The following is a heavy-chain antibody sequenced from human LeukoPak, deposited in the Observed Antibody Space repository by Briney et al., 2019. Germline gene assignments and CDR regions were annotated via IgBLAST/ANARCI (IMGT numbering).Heavy chain of an antibody. D-gene: IGHD6-19*01. V-gene: IGHV3-53*01. CDR3: ARGWYSSGWYYNY. CDR2: IYSGGST. J-gene: IGHJ4*02. Sequence: GGSLRLSCAASGFTVSSNYMSWVRQAPGKGLEWVSVIYSGGSTYYADSVKGRFTISRDNSKNTLYLQMNSLRAEDTAVYYCARGWYSSGWYYNYWGQGTLVTVSS. CDR1: GFTVSSNY.